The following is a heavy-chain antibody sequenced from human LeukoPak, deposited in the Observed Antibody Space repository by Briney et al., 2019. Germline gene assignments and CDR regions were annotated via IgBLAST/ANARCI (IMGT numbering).Heavy chain of an antibody. Sequence: PGGSLRLSCAASGFSFSTYSMNWVRQAPGMRLEWASYITGSSSTIYYADSVKGRFTISRDNARNSLYLQMNSLRHEDTAVYYCARDDYGFDPWGQGTLVTVSS. D-gene: IGHD4-17*01. J-gene: IGHJ5*02. CDR1: GFSFSTYS. CDR3: ARDDYGFDP. V-gene: IGHV3-48*02. CDR2: ITGSSSTI.